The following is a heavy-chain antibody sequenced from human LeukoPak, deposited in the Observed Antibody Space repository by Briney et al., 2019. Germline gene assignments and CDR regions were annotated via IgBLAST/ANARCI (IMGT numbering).Heavy chain of an antibody. D-gene: IGHD3-10*01. V-gene: IGHV3-30*18. J-gene: IGHJ3*02. CDR1: GFTFSTYA. CDR3: AKVAGWDLFKDAFDI. Sequence: PGGSLRLSCAASGFTFSTYAMNWVRQAPGKGLEWVAVISNDGIDKYYGDSVKGRFTISRDNSKNTLYLQMNSLRPEDTAVYYCAKVAGWDLFKDAFDIWGQGTMVIVSS. CDR2: ISNDGIDK.